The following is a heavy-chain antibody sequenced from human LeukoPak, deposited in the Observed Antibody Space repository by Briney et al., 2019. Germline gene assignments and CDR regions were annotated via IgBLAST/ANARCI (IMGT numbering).Heavy chain of an antibody. J-gene: IGHJ5*01. CDR1: GFTFSSYA. CDR3: AKEGDDYGDYVFDS. V-gene: IGHV3-23*01. CDR2: ISASGGGT. Sequence: TGGSLRLSCAASGFTFSSYAMSWVRQAPGKGLEWVSDISASGGGTYYADSVKGRFTISRDNSKNTLYLRMNSLGAEDTALYYCAKEGDDYGDYVFDSWGQGTLVTVSS. D-gene: IGHD4-17*01.